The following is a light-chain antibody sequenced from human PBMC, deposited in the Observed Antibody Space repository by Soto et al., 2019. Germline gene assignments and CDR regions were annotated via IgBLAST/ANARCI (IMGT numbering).Light chain of an antibody. V-gene: IGKV3-11*01. CDR3: QQRSNWPPVT. CDR1: QRVSSY. CDR2: DAS. Sequence: EIVLTQSPATLSLSPVERATLSCRASQRVSSYLAWYQQKPGQAPRLLIYDASNRATGIPARFSGSGSGTDFTLTISSLEPEDFAVYYCQQRSNWPPVTFGQGTRLEI. J-gene: IGKJ5*01.